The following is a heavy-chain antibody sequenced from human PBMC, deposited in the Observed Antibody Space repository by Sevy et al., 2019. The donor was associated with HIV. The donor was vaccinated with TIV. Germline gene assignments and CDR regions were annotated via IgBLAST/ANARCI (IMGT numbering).Heavy chain of an antibody. CDR2: INPNSGGT. D-gene: IGHD3-3*01. CDR1: GYTFTGYY. J-gene: IGHJ1*01. CDR3: ARGRRFLEWLSAEYFQH. V-gene: IGHV1-2*02. Sequence: ASVKVSCKASGYTFTGYYMHWVRQAPGQGLEWMGWINPNSGGTNYAQKFQGRVTMTRDTSISTAYMELCRLRSDDTAVYYCARGRRFLEWLSAEYFQHWGQGTLVTVSS.